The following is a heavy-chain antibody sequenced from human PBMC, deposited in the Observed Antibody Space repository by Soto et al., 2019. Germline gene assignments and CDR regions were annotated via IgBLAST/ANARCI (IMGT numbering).Heavy chain of an antibody. CDR3: ARRGMVRATDSAYLDY. D-gene: IGHD3-10*01. CDR2: FHNSGST. V-gene: IGHV4-4*08. Sequence: SENLSLTCTVSGYSMSGYHWNWIRQPPGKGLQWIGYFHNSGSTTYDSSLKSRVTISVDTSKNQFSLKLSSLTAADTAVYYCARRGMVRATDSAYLDYWGPGTLATLS. CDR1: GYSMSGYH. J-gene: IGHJ4*02.